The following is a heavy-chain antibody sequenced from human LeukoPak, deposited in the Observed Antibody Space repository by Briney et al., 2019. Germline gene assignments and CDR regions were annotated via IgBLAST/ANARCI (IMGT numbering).Heavy chain of an antibody. D-gene: IGHD3-3*01. V-gene: IGHV3-30-3*01. CDR1: GFTFSSYA. Sequence: GGSLRLSCAASGFTFSSYAMHWVRQAPSKGLEWVAVISYDGSNKYYADSVKGRFTISRDNSKNTLYLQMNSLRAEDTAVYYCAREGGSTGFLEWLSNKPLTYYFDYWGQGTLVTVSS. CDR3: AREGGSTGFLEWLSNKPLTYYFDY. CDR2: ISYDGSNK. J-gene: IGHJ4*02.